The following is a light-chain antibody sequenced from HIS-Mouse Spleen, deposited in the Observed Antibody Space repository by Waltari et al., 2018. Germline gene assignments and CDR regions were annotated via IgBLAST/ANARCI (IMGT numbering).Light chain of an antibody. CDR2: EDS. V-gene: IGLV3-10*01. J-gene: IGLJ2*01. CDR3: YSTDSSCNHRV. CDR1: ALQKKY. Sequence: SYELTQPPSVSVSPGQTARITCSGDALQKKYAYWYQQKSGQAPVLVSYEDSQRPSGIPERFSGSSSGTMATLTISGAQVEDEADYYCYSTDSSCNHRVFGGGTKLTVL.